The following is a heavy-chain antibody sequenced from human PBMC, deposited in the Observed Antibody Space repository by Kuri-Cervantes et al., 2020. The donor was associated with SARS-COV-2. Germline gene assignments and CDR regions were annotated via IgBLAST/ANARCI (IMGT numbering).Heavy chain of an antibody. J-gene: IGHJ6*03. Sequence: GGSLRLSCAASGFTFSTYNMNWVRQAPGKGLEWVSYISSSSSTIYYAESVRCRFTISRDNVKNSLYLQMNSLRAEDTAVYYCTTDPTSSYGDFYYYYYMDVWGKGTTVTVSS. CDR3: TTDPTSSYGDFYYYYYMDV. CDR2: ISSSSSTI. CDR1: GFTFSTYN. V-gene: IGHV3-48*01. D-gene: IGHD5-18*01.